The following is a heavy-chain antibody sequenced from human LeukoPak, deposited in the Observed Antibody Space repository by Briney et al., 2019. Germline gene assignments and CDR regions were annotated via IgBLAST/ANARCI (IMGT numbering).Heavy chain of an antibody. Sequence: PGGSLRLSCAASGLTFRNYWMSWVRQAPGKGLEWVANIKQDGSDKFYVDSVNGRFTISRDNAKNSLYLQMNTPRAEDTAIYYCATFSGAHHKTFDSWGQGTLVTVSS. V-gene: IGHV3-7*01. CDR2: IKQDGSDK. CDR1: GLTFRNYW. J-gene: IGHJ4*02. CDR3: ATFSGAHHKTFDS. D-gene: IGHD1-14*01.